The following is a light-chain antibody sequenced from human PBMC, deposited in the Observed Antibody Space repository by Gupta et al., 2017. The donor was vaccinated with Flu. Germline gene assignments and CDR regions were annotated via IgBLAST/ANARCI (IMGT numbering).Light chain of an antibody. Sequence: QPVLSQPPSASGPPGQTVTISCSGSSSNIGTNYVYWYQQFPGTAPRVLIYQNNQRPSGVPDRFSGSKSGTAASLAISGLRAEEEADYYCAAWDDSMRGVFGGGTKLTVL. J-gene: IGLJ3*02. V-gene: IGLV1-47*01. CDR1: SSNIGTNY. CDR3: AAWDDSMRGV. CDR2: QNN.